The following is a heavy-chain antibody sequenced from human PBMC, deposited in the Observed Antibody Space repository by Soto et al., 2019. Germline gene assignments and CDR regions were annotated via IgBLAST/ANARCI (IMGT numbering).Heavy chain of an antibody. CDR1: GFTFSSYA. CDR2: ISGSGGST. CDR3: AKDPLFNLGSGWYY. Sequence: GGSLRLSCAASGFTFSSYAMSWVRQALGKGLEWVSAISGSGGSTYYADSGKGRFTIPRDNSKSTLYLQMNSLRAEDTSVYYCAKDPLFNLGSGWYYWGQGTLVTVSS. D-gene: IGHD6-19*01. V-gene: IGHV3-23*01. J-gene: IGHJ4*02.